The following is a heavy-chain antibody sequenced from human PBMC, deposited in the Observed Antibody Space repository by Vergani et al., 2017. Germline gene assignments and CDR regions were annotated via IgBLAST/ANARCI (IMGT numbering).Heavy chain of an antibody. CDR2: IYYSGST. D-gene: IGHD4-11*01. CDR1: GGSISSYY. CDR3: ARETTVTTGGYYYYYYMDV. Sequence: QVQLQESGPGLVKPSETLSFTCTVSGGSISSYYWSWIRQPPGKGLEWIGYIYYSGSTNYNPSLKSRVTISVDTSKNQFSLKLSSVTAADTAVYYCARETTVTTGGYYYYYYMDVWGKGTTVTVSS. J-gene: IGHJ6*03. V-gene: IGHV4-59*01.